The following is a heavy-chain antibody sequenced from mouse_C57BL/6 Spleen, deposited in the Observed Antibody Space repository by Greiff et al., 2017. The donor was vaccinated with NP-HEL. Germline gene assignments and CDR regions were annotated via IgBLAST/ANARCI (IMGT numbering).Heavy chain of an antibody. V-gene: IGHV3-6*01. CDR1: GYSITSGYY. Sequence: EVQLQQSGPGLVKPSQSLSLTCSVTGYSITSGYYWNWIRQFPGNKLEWMGYISYDGSNNYNPSLKNRISITRDTSKNQFFLKLNSVTTEDTATYYCARGRAFYYDYESAMDYWGQGTSVTVSS. J-gene: IGHJ4*01. CDR2: ISYDGSN. D-gene: IGHD2-4*01. CDR3: ARGRAFYYDYESAMDY.